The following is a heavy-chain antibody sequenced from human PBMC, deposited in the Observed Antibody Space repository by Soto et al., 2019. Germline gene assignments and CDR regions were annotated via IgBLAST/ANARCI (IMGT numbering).Heavy chain of an antibody. Sequence: ASVKVSCKASGYTFTSYDINWVRQATGQGLEWMGWMNANNGNTDYAQKFQGRVTMTRNTSISTAYMELSRLRFEDTAVYYCAREYISSWFDYWGQGTLVTVSS. CDR3: AREYISSWFDY. D-gene: IGHD6-13*01. J-gene: IGHJ4*02. CDR2: MNANNGNT. CDR1: GYTFTSYD. V-gene: IGHV1-8*01.